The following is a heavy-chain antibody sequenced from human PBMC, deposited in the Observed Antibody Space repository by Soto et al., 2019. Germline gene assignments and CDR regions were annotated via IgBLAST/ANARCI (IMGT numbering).Heavy chain of an antibody. V-gene: IGHV3-33*08. CDR3: ARGRITIFGVVKGPTEFDP. CDR2: IWYDGSNK. D-gene: IGHD3-3*01. Sequence: GGSLRLSCSASGFTFSSFSMHWVRQAPGKGLEWVAVIWYDGSNKYYADSVKGRFTISRDNSKNTLYLQMNSLRAEDTAVYYCARGRITIFGVVKGPTEFDPWGQGTLVTVSS. CDR1: GFTFSSFS. J-gene: IGHJ5*02.